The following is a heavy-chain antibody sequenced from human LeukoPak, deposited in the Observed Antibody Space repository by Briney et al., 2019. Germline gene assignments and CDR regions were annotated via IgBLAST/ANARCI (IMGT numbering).Heavy chain of an antibody. D-gene: IGHD2-8*01. V-gene: IGHV3-23*01. Sequence: GSLTLSCAGSGFTFSSYAMSWVRQAPGQGLEWVSVISDSGDYTSYADSVRGRFTISRDNSRNTLYLQMISLRPEDTAVYYCAKDTSIGKYCTNGVCSPFDYWGQGTLVTVSS. CDR2: ISDSGDYT. J-gene: IGHJ4*02. CDR3: AKDTSIGKYCTNGVCSPFDY. CDR1: GFTFSSYA.